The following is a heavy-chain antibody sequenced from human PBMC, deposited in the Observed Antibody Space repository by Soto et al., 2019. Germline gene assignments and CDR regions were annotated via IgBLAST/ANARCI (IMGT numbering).Heavy chain of an antibody. Sequence: SETLSLTCTVSGGSISSSSYYWGWIRQPPGKGLEWIGSIYYSGSTYYNPSLKSRVTISVDTSKNQFSLKLSSVTAADTAVYYCASHTRDIAAAGTWWFDPWGQGTLVTVSS. J-gene: IGHJ5*02. CDR3: ASHTRDIAAAGTWWFDP. V-gene: IGHV4-39*01. CDR1: GGSISSSSYY. D-gene: IGHD6-13*01. CDR2: IYYSGST.